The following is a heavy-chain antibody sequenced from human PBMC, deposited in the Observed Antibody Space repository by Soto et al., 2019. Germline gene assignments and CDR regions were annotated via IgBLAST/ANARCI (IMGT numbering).Heavy chain of an antibody. CDR3: ARGPLTGTTSHPDAFDI. Sequence: GGSLRLSCAASGFTFSSYDMHWVRQATGKGLEWVSAIGTAGDTYYPGSVKGRFTISRENAKNSLYLQMNSLRAGDTAVYYCARGPLTGTTSHPDAFDIWGQGTMVTVSS. V-gene: IGHV3-13*01. CDR1: GFTFSSYD. D-gene: IGHD1-20*01. CDR2: IGTAGDT. J-gene: IGHJ3*02.